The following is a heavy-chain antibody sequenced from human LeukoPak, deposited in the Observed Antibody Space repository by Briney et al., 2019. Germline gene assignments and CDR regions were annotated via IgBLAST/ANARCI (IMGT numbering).Heavy chain of an antibody. CDR2: INHSGST. Sequence: SETLSLTCAVYGGSFSGYYWSWIRKPPAKRLESIAEINHSGSTNYNPSLKSRVTISVDTSKNQFSLKLSSVTAADTAVYYCARRNIVPAAIPRSGRPFDIWGQGTMVTVSS. V-gene: IGHV4-34*01. J-gene: IGHJ3*02. CDR1: GGSFSGYY. CDR3: ARRNIVPAAIPRSGRPFDI. D-gene: IGHD2-2*01.